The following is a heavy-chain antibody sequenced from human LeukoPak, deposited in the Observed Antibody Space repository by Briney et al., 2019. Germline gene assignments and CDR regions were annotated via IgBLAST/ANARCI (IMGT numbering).Heavy chain of an antibody. J-gene: IGHJ4*02. D-gene: IGHD6-13*01. Sequence: SETLSLTCTVSGGSISSYYWSWIRQPPGKGLEWLGIIYYSGTTYYNPSLKGRVTISLDTSKNQFSLKVSSVTAADTAVYYCARGVYSSSRFAGYWGQGTLVTVSS. CDR2: IYYSGTT. V-gene: IGHV4-59*12. CDR3: ARGVYSSSRFAGY. CDR1: GGSISSYY.